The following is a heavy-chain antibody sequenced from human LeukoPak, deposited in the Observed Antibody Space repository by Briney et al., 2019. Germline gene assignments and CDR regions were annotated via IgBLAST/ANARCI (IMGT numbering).Heavy chain of an antibody. V-gene: IGHV4-30-4*01. CDR3: TRGPDSSGYYYFDY. CDR1: GGSISSGDYY. CDR2: IYHSGST. Sequence: SETLSLTCTVSGGSISSGDYYWSWIRQPPGKGLEWIGYIYHSGSTHFNPSLKSRVTISVDTSKNQFSLKLSSVTAADTAVYFCTRGPDSSGYYYFDYWGQGTLVTVSS. J-gene: IGHJ4*02. D-gene: IGHD3-22*01.